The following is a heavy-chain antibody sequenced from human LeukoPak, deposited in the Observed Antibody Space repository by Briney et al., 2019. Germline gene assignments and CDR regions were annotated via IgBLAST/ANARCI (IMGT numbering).Heavy chain of an antibody. CDR1: RFSFSSYW. CDR3: ARDCWNYSPRGGRDYYYYMDV. CDR2: INQDGSEK. V-gene: IGHV3-7*01. D-gene: IGHD1-7*01. Sequence: GGSLRLSCAASRFSFSSYWMSWVRQAPGKGLEWVANINQDGSEKFYADSVKGRFTISRDNANNSMFLQMNSLRAEDTAVYYCARDCWNYSPRGGRDYYYYMDVWGKGTTVTVSS. J-gene: IGHJ6*03.